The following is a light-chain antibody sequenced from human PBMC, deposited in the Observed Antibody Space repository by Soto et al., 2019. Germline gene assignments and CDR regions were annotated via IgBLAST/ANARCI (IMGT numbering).Light chain of an antibody. Sequence: DIQMTQSPSSLSASVGDRVTITCRASQSISTYLNWYQQKPGKAPKLLILVASTLPSGVPSRFSGSGSGTDFTLTISSLQPEDFATYYCQQSYSNTQTFCQGTKVEIK. CDR3: QQSYSNTQT. J-gene: IGKJ1*01. CDR2: VAS. CDR1: QSISTY. V-gene: IGKV1-39*01.